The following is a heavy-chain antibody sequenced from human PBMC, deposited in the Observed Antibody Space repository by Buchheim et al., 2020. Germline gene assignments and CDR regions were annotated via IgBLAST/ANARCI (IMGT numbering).Heavy chain of an antibody. D-gene: IGHD3-3*01. V-gene: IGHV3-48*03. CDR1: GFTFSSYE. Sequence: EVQLVESGGGLVQPGGSLRLSCAASGFTFSSYEMNWVRQAPGKGLEWVSYISSSGSTIYYADSVKGRFTISRDNAKNSLYLQMNSLRAEDTAVYYCARGDRIRDFWGGYYRGPPRQNWFDPWGQGTL. J-gene: IGHJ5*02. CDR3: ARGDRIRDFWGGYYRGPPRQNWFDP. CDR2: ISSSGSTI.